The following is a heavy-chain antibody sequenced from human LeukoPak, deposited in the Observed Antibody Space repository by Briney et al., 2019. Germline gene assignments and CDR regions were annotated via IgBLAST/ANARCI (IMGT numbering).Heavy chain of an antibody. Sequence: ASVKVSCKASAYTFNIYDVDWMRQATGKGLEWMGWMNPRTGFAGYAQKFQDRVNMTRNTFITTAYMELTSLRSEDTAVYFCARGCIRDSNNASYVDMDVWGKGTTVIVSS. V-gene: IGHV1-8*01. CDR3: ARGCIRDSNNASYVDMDV. CDR1: AYTFNIYD. CDR2: MNPRTGFA. D-gene: IGHD4-11*01. J-gene: IGHJ6*04.